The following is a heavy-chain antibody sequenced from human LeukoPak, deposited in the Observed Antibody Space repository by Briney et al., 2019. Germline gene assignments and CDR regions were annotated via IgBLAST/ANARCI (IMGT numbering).Heavy chain of an antibody. V-gene: IGHV4-61*01. CDR3: ATQHRAAGTPGYYGMDV. J-gene: IGHJ6*02. CDR2: IYYSGST. Sequence: PSETLSLTCTVSGGSISSSSYYWSWIRQPPGKGLEWIGYIYYSGSTNYNPSLKSRVTISVDTSKNQFSLKLSSVTAADTAVYYCATQHRAAGTPGYYGMDVWGQGTTVTVSS. D-gene: IGHD6-13*01. CDR1: GGSISSSSYY.